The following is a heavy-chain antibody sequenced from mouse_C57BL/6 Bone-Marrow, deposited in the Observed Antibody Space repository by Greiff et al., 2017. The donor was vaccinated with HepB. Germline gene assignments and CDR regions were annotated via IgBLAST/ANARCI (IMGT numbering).Heavy chain of an antibody. J-gene: IGHJ2*01. CDR3: ARNPVLLSYYVDY. V-gene: IGHV1-64*01. CDR2: IHPNSGST. Sequence: QVQLQQPGAELVKPGASVKLSCKASGYTFTSYWMHWVKQRPGQGLEWIGMIHPNSGSTNYNEKFKSKATLTVDKSSSTAYMQLSSLTSEDSAVDYCARNPVLLSYYVDYWGQGTTLTVSA. CDR1: GYTFTSYW. D-gene: IGHD2-1*01.